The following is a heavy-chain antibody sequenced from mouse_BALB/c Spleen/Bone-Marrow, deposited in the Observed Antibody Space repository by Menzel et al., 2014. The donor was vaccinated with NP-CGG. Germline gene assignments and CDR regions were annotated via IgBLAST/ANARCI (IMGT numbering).Heavy chain of an antibody. V-gene: IGHV1-54*01. CDR1: GYAFTNYF. CDR3: IRELVRGFGY. CDR2: INPGSGGA. Sequence: LQESGAELVRPGTPVKVSCKASGYAFTNYFMEWVKRRPGQGLEWIGVINPGSGGANYNEKFKGKAILTADKSSSTAYMQLSSLTSDDSAVYFCIRELVRGFGYWGQGTLVTVSA. J-gene: IGHJ3*01. D-gene: IGHD2-14*01.